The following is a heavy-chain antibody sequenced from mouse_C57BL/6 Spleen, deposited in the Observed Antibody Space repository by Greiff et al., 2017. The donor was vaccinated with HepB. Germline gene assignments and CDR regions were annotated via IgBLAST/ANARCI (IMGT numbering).Heavy chain of an antibody. CDR1: GYTFTSYW. J-gene: IGHJ4*01. V-gene: IGHV1-53*01. CDR2: INPSNGGT. Sequence: VQLQQSGTELVKPGASVKLSCKASGYTFTSYWMHWVKQRPGQGLEWIGNINPSNGGTNYNEKFKSKATLTVDKSSSTAYMQLSSLTSEDSAVYYCARLTTMITSYYAMDYWGQGTSVTVSS. CDR3: ARLTTMITSYYAMDY. D-gene: IGHD2-4*01.